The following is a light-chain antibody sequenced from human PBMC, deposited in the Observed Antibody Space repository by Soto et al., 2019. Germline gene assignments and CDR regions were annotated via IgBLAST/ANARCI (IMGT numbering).Light chain of an antibody. J-gene: IGKJ4*01. Sequence: EIVLTQSPAVLYFSPGERATLSCRASQSGGTYFDWYQQKLGQAPRLLIYDASNRATGIPARFSGSGSGTDFTLTISSLEPEDFAVYYCQQRVNWLSFGGGTKVEL. CDR2: DAS. V-gene: IGKV3-11*01. CDR1: QSGGTY. CDR3: QQRVNWLS.